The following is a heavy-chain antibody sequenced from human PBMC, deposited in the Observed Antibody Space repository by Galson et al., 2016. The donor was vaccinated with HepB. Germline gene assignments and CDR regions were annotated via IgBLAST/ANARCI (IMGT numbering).Heavy chain of an antibody. D-gene: IGHD3-10*01. J-gene: IGHJ6*02. CDR2: ISGSGGRT. CDR1: GFRFSSYA. Sequence: SLRLSCAASGFRFSSYAVSWVRQAPGKGLEWVSGISGSGGRTYYVDAVTGRFTISRDNSKNTVYLQMTSLRVEDTALYYCAKDGYFASGGALYGIDVWGQGTTVTVSS. V-gene: IGHV3-23*01. CDR3: AKDGYFASGGALYGIDV.